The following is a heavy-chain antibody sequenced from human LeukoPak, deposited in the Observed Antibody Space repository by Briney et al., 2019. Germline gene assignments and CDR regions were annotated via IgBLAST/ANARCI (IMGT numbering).Heavy chain of an antibody. D-gene: IGHD4-23*01. CDR2: INPNSGGT. CDR3: ARVPDGGSSAEAAWDY. J-gene: IGHJ4*02. V-gene: IGHV1-2*02. CDR1: GYSFTGHY. Sequence: ASVKVSCKASGYSFTGHYMHWVRQAPGQGLEWMGWINPNSGGTNYAQKFQGRVTMTRDTSISTAYMELSRLRSDDTAVYYCARVPDGGSSAEAAWDYWGQGTLVTVSS.